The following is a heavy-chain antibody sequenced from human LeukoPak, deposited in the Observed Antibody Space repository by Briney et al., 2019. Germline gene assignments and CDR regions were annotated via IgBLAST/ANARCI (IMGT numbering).Heavy chain of an antibody. D-gene: IGHD6-6*01. Sequence: PSETLSLTCSVSYDSITPYYWSWVRQAPGKGLEWVSAISGSGGSTYYADSVKGRFTISRDNSKNTLYLQMNSLRAEDTAVYYCAKMSIAARPLDYWGQGTLVTVSS. J-gene: IGHJ4*02. CDR1: YDSITPYY. V-gene: IGHV3-23*01. CDR2: ISGSGGST. CDR3: AKMSIAARPLDY.